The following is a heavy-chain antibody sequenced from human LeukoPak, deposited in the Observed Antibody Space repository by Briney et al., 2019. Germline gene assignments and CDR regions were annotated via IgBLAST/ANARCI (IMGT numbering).Heavy chain of an antibody. D-gene: IGHD5-24*01. Sequence: GGSLRLSCVASGFTFSSYGMHWVRQAPGKGLEWVALISYAGSNKYYADSVKGRFTVSRDNAKNSLYLQMNSLRAEDTAVYYCATTINLDYWGQGTPVTVSS. CDR2: ISYAGSNK. CDR3: ATTINLDY. J-gene: IGHJ4*02. V-gene: IGHV3-30*03. CDR1: GFTFSSYG.